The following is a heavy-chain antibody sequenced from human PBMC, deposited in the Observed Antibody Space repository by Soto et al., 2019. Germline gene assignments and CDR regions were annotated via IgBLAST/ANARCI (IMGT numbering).Heavy chain of an antibody. J-gene: IGHJ4*02. Sequence: PSETLSLTCAVYGGSFSGYYWSWIRQPPGKGLEWIGEINHSGSTNYNPSLKSRVTISVDTSKNHFSLKLSSVTAADTAVYYCARGPLRFLEWLLDGFDYWGQGPLVT. D-gene: IGHD3-3*01. V-gene: IGHV4-34*01. CDR2: INHSGST. CDR3: ARGPLRFLEWLLDGFDY. CDR1: GGSFSGYY.